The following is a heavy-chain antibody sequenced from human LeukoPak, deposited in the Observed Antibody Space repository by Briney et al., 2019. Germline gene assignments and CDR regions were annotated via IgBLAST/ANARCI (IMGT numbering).Heavy chain of an antibody. Sequence: GESLKISCKGSGYSFTSYWIGWVRQMPGKGLEWMGIIYPGDSDTRYSPSFQGQVTTSADKSISTAYLQWSSLKASDTAMYYCARHDGSSGWSAGWFDPWGQGTLVTVSS. CDR2: IYPGDSDT. D-gene: IGHD6-19*01. V-gene: IGHV5-51*01. CDR1: GYSFTSYW. CDR3: ARHDGSSGWSAGWFDP. J-gene: IGHJ5*02.